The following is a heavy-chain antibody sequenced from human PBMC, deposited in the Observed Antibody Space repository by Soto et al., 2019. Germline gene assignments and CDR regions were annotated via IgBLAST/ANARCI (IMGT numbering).Heavy chain of an antibody. CDR2: MHNSGST. D-gene: IGHD6-13*01. CDR1: GLSISSDNW. V-gene: IGHV4-4*02. J-gene: IGHJ4*02. CDR3: ARDQGSHPGD. Sequence: QVQLQESGPGLVRPSGTVSLTCAVSGLSISSDNWWSWVRQPPGKGLEWIGEMHNSGSTNYNPSLKSRVTMSVVPSKDLFSLTLNSVTAADTAFYYCARDQGSHPGDWGQGTLVTVSS.